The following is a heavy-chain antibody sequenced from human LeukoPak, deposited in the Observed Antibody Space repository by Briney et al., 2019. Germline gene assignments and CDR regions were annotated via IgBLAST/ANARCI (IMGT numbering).Heavy chain of an antibody. V-gene: IGHV3-9*01. CDR2: ISWNSGSI. J-gene: IGHJ4*02. Sequence: GGSLRLSCAASGFTFSNFGMHWVRQAPGKGLEWVSGISWNSGSIGYADSVKGRFTISRDNAKNSLYLQMNSLRAEDTALYYCAKDKGYYYGSGSPISYYFDYWGQGTLVTVSS. D-gene: IGHD3-10*01. CDR3: AKDKGYYYGSGSPISYYFDY. CDR1: GFTFSNFG.